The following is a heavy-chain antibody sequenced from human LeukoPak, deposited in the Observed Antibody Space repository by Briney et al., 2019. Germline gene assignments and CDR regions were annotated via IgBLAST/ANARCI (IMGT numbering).Heavy chain of an antibody. D-gene: IGHD2-2*01. CDR1: GYTFTSHY. V-gene: IGHV1-46*01. CDR2: INPSGGST. CDR3: ARDVSSTSSWWFDP. Sequence: GASVKVSCKASGYTFTSHYMHWVRQAPEQGLEWMGIINPSGGSTSYAQKFQGRVTMTRDMSTRTDYMELSGLRYEDTAVYYCARDVSSTSSWWFDPWGQGTLVIVSS. J-gene: IGHJ5*02.